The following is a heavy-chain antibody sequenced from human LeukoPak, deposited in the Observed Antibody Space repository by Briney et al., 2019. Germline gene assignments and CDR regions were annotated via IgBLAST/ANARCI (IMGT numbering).Heavy chain of an antibody. V-gene: IGHV3-23*01. Sequence: GGSLRLSCAASGFTFSSYWMSWVRQAPGKGLEWVSAISGSGSSTYNADSVKGRFTISRDNSKNTLYLQMNSLRAEDTAVYYCAKGSLRDAFDIWGQGTMVTVSS. CDR2: ISGSGSST. CDR1: GFTFSSYW. CDR3: AKGSLRDAFDI. J-gene: IGHJ3*02. D-gene: IGHD5/OR15-5a*01.